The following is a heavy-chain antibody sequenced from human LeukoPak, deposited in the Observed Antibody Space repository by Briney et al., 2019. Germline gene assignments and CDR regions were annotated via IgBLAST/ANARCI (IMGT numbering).Heavy chain of an antibody. Sequence: GSVKVSCKASGYTFTSYAMNWVRQAPGQGLEWMGWIITNTGIPTYAQGFTGRFVFSLDTSVSTAYLQICSLKAEDTAVYYCARLDCSSTSCYEHGMDVWGQGTTVTVS. CDR1: GYTFTSYA. CDR2: IITNTGIP. CDR3: ARLDCSSTSCYEHGMDV. V-gene: IGHV7-4-1*01. J-gene: IGHJ6*02. D-gene: IGHD2-2*01.